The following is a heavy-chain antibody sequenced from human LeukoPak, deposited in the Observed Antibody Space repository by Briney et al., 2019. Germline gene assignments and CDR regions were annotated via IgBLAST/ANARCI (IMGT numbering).Heavy chain of an antibody. Sequence: SVKVSCKASGDTFSRYGINWVRQAPGQGLERMRRIIPVIDRANYAQKFQGRVTITADESTSTAYMELSSLRSEDTAVYYCAREFEDGARARYYYYYMDVWGKGTTVTVSS. CDR3: AREFEDGARARYYYYYMDV. V-gene: IGHV1-69*11. CDR1: GDTFSRYG. D-gene: IGHD2-15*01. CDR2: IIPVIDRA. J-gene: IGHJ6*03.